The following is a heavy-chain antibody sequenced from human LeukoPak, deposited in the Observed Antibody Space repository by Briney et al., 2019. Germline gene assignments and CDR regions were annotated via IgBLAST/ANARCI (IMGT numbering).Heavy chain of an antibody. CDR2: IIPIFGTA. CDR3: ARVGWNGYPEARTYYFDY. D-gene: IGHD1-1*01. CDR1: GGTFSGYA. J-gene: IGHJ4*02. Sequence: SVTVSCKASGGTFSGYAISWVRQAPGQGLEWMGGIIPIFGTANYAQKFQGRVTITADKSTSTAYMELSSLRSEDTAVYYCARVGWNGYPEARTYYFDYWGQGTLVTVSS. V-gene: IGHV1-69*06.